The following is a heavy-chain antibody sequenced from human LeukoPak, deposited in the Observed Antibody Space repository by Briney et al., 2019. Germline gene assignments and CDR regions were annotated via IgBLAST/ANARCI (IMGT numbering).Heavy chain of an antibody. Sequence: TSTVPVGSNCGNYGCCIWHPLGGGGEWMGDMYKSWITNYNPSLKSRVTISVDTSNHQFSLKLSSVTAADTAVYYCARGWGSTVGYGSGQTFDYWGQGTLVTVPS. CDR1: VGSNCGNY. J-gene: IGHJ4*02. CDR3: ARGWGSTVGYGSGQTFDY. CDR2: MYKSWIT. D-gene: IGHD3-10*01. V-gene: IGHV4-4*09.